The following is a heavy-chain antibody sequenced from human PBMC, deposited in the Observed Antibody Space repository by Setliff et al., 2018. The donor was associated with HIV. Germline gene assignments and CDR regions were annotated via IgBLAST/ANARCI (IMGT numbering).Heavy chain of an antibody. CDR1: GFTFSSYW. V-gene: IGHV3-7*01. J-gene: IGHJ4*02. D-gene: IGHD3-10*01. Sequence: HPGGSLRLSCAASGFTFSSYWMSWVRQAPGKGLEWVANIKQDGSEKYYVDSVKGRFTISRDNAKNSLYLQMNSLRAEDTAVYYCARWGGEVLLWFGEGLFFDYWGQGTLVTVSS. CDR2: IKQDGSEK. CDR3: ARWGGEVLLWFGEGLFFDY.